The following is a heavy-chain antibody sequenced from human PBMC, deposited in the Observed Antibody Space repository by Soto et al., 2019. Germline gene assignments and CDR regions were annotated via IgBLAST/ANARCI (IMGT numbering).Heavy chain of an antibody. CDR3: ARDLDTAMVRVYYYYNGMDV. Sequence: SETLSLTCTVSGGSISSSSYYWGWIRQPPGKGLEWIGSIYYSGSTYYNPSLKSRVTISVDTSKNQFSLKLSSVTAEDTAVYYCARDLDTAMVRVYYYYNGMDVWGQGTTVTVSS. CDR2: IYYSGST. V-gene: IGHV4-39*02. J-gene: IGHJ6*02. CDR1: GGSISSSSYY. D-gene: IGHD5-18*01.